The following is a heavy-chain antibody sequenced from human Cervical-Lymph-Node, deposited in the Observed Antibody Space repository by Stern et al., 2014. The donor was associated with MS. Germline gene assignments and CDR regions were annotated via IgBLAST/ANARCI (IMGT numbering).Heavy chain of an antibody. J-gene: IGHJ3*01. D-gene: IGHD4-11*01. CDR3: ARVHTETSHAVDL. CDR1: GGTFSTYA. Sequence: QVQLVQSGAEVKKPGSSVKVSCKASGGTFSTYALSWVRQAPGQGLEWMGGIIPIFGTPTYAQKFQGRVTITADESTSTAYMELSSLRSEDAAVYYCARVHTETSHAVDLWGQGTMVTVSS. V-gene: IGHV1-69*01. CDR2: IIPIFGTP.